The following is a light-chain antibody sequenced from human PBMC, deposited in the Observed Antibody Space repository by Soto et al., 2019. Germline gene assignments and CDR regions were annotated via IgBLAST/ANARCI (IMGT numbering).Light chain of an antibody. CDR1: SSDVGSYNR. CDR3: SSYTSSSTLV. V-gene: IGLV2-18*02. CDR2: EVS. J-gene: IGLJ3*02. Sequence: QSVLTQPPSVSGSPGQSVTISCTGTSSDVGSYNRVSWYQQPPGTAPNLMIYEVSNRPSGVPDRFSGSKSGNTASLTISGLQAEDEADYYCSSYTSSSTLVFGGGTKVTVL.